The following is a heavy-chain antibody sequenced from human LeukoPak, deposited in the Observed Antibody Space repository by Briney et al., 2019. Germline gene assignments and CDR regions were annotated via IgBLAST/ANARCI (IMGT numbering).Heavy chain of an antibody. Sequence: GGSLRLSCAASGFTFSSYAMHWVRQAPRKGLEYVSAISSNGGSTYYANSVKGRFTISRDNSKNTLYLQMGSLRAEDMAVYYCAASKGVVASFDYWGQGTLVTVSS. D-gene: IGHD3-22*01. CDR1: GFTFSSYA. CDR2: ISSNGGST. J-gene: IGHJ4*02. V-gene: IGHV3-64*01. CDR3: AASKGVVASFDY.